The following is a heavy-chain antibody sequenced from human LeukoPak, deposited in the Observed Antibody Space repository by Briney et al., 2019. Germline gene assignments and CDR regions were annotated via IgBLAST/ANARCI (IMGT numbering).Heavy chain of an antibody. CDR2: IYHSGST. J-gene: IGHJ4*02. D-gene: IGHD3-22*01. Sequence: ASETLSLTCTVSGGSIRNYYWSWIRQPPGKGLEWIGYIYHSGSTNYNPSLKSRVSISVDTSKNQFSLKLSSVTAADTAVYYCARANSSLYYDSSGYWDYWGQGTLVTVSS. V-gene: IGHV4-59*01. CDR3: ARANSSLYYDSSGYWDY. CDR1: GGSIRNYY.